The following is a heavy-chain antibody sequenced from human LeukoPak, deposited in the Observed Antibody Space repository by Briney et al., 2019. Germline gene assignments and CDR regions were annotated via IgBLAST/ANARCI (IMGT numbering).Heavy chain of an antibody. CDR2: ISGSGGRT. CDR3: ARDIEAAGLFLDY. V-gene: IGHV3-23*01. J-gene: IGHJ4*02. Sequence: PGGSLRLSCAASGFTFSSYAMSWVRQAPGKGLEWVSAISGSGGRTYYADSVKGRFTISGDNAKNSLYLQMTSLRAEDTAVYYCARDIEAAGLFLDYWGQGTLVTVSS. CDR1: GFTFSSYA. D-gene: IGHD6-13*01.